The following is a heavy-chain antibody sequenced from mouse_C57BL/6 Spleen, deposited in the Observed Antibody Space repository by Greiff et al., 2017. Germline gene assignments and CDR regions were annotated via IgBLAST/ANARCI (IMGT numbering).Heavy chain of an antibody. CDR2: INPSSGYT. CDR3: AREGYSNGDMDV. J-gene: IGHJ4*01. CDR1: GYTFTSYT. V-gene: IGHV1-4*01. Sequence: QVQLQQSGAELARPGASVKMSCKASGYTFTSYTMHWVKQRPGQGLEWIGYINPSSGYTKYNQKFKDKATLTADKSSSTAYMQLRSLTSEDSAVYDRAREGYSNGDMDVWGTGTSVTVSS. D-gene: IGHD2-5*01.